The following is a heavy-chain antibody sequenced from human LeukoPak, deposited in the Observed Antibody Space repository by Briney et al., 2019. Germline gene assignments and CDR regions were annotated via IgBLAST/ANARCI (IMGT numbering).Heavy chain of an antibody. CDR2: INPNSGGT. CDR3: ARSLTYYYDSSGYYFDY. V-gene: IGHV1-2*06. J-gene: IGHJ4*02. CDR1: GYTFTGYY. D-gene: IGHD3-22*01. Sequence: ASVKVSCKASGYTFTGYYMHWVRQAPGQGLEWMGRINPNSGGTNYAQKFQGRATMTRDTSISTAYMELSRLRSDDTAVYYCARSLTYYYDSSGYYFDYWGQGTLVTVSS.